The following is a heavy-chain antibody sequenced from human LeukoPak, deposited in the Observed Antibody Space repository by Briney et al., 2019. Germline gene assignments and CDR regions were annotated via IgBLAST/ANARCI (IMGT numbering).Heavy chain of an antibody. D-gene: IGHD4-23*01. V-gene: IGHV1-18*01. CDR3: ARSNSPLHESSWFDP. CDR1: GYTFTSYG. CDR2: ISAYNGNT. Sequence: GASVKVSCKASGYTFTSYGISWVRQAPGQGLEWMGWISAYNGNTNYAQKLQGRVTMTTDTSTSTAYMELRSLRSDDTAVYYCARSNSPLHESSWFDPWGQGTLVTVSS. J-gene: IGHJ5*02.